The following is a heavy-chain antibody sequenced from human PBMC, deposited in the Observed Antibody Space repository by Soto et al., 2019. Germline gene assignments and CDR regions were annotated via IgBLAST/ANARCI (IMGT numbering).Heavy chain of an antibody. D-gene: IGHD6-13*01. CDR2: ISGSGGST. Sequence: EVQLLDSGGGLVQPGGSLRLSCAASGFTFSSYAMNWVRQAPGKGLEWVSVISGSGGSTYYADSVKGRFTSSRDNSKNTLYLKMNSLRAEDTAVYYFARRGPGTYFDYWGQGTLVTVSS. CDR1: GFTFSSYA. J-gene: IGHJ4*02. V-gene: IGHV3-23*01. CDR3: ARRGPGTYFDY.